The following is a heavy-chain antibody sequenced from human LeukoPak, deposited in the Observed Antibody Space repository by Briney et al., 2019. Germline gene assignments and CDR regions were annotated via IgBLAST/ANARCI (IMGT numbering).Heavy chain of an antibody. CDR2: IYYSGST. CDR3: ARALSGPAFDI. CDR1: GGSISSGDYY. J-gene: IGHJ3*02. D-gene: IGHD3-10*01. V-gene: IGHV4-30-4*01. Sequence: SETLSLTCTVSGGSISSGDYYWSWIRQPPGKGLEWIGYIYYSGSTYYNPSLKSRVTISVDTSKNQFSLKVSSVTAADTAVYYCARALSGPAFDIWGQGTMVTVSS.